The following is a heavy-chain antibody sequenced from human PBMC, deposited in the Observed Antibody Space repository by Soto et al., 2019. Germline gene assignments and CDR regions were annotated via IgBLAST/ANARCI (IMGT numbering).Heavy chain of an antibody. Sequence: TGGALRLSWAASGFTFSSYWMSWGRQAPGKGMEWVANIKQDGSEKYYVDSVKGRFTISRDNAKNSLYLQMNSLRAEDTAVYYCASGYSGYDSRLYYYYGMDVWGQGTTVTVSS. CDR2: IKQDGSEK. CDR1: GFTFSSYW. CDR3: ASGYSGYDSRLYYYYGMDV. D-gene: IGHD5-12*01. V-gene: IGHV3-7*01. J-gene: IGHJ6*02.